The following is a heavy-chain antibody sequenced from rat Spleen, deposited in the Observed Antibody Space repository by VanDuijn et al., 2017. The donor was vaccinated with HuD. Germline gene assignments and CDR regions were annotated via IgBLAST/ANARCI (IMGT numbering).Heavy chain of an antibody. D-gene: IGHD1-9*01. CDR1: GLTFSDYA. CDR3: TRGYYGYNYGY. Sequence: EVQLVESGGGLVQPGRSLKFSCAASGLTFSDYAMAWVRQAPTEGLEWVASITDSGGSTYYRDSVKGRFTISRDNAQNTLYLQMDSLRSEDTATYYCTRGYYGYNYGYWGQGVMVTVSS. CDR2: ITDSGGST. J-gene: IGHJ2*01. V-gene: IGHV5-17*01.